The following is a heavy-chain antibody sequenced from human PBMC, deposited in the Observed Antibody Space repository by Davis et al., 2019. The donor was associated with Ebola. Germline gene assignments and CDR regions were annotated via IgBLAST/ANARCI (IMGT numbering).Heavy chain of an antibody. V-gene: IGHV4-39*01. D-gene: IGHD4-17*01. J-gene: IGHJ2*01. CDR1: GGSISTSDYY. CDR3: ARQSAVTTRWIWHFDV. Sequence: PSETLSLTCTVSGGSISTSDYYWAWIRQPPGKGLEWVGSIHYTGSTYYNSSLKSRLTLSLDTSKQQFSLKLTSVTARDTAVYYCARQSAVTTRWIWHFDVWGLGTLVTVSS. CDR2: IHYTGST.